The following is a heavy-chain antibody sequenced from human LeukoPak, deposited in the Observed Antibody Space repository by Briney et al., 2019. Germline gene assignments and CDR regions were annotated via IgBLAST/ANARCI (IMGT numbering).Heavy chain of an antibody. V-gene: IGHV4-31*03. D-gene: IGHD6-19*01. CDR2: IYYSGST. Sequence: SETLSLTCTVSGGSISSGGYYWRWIRQHPGKGLEWIGYIYYSGSTYYNPSLKSRVTISVDTSKNQFSLKLSSVTAADTAVYYCARAPLYSSGWYFDYWGQGTLVTVSS. CDR3: ARAPLYSSGWYFDY. CDR1: GGSISSGGYY. J-gene: IGHJ4*02.